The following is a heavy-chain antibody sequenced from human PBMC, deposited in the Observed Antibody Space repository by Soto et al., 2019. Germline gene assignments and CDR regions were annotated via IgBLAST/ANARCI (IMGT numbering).Heavy chain of an antibody. D-gene: IGHD3-3*01. Sequence: QVQLQESGPGLVKPSQTLSLTCTVSGGSISSGDYYWSWSRQPPGKGLEWIGYIYYSGSTYYNPSLKSRVTISVDTSKNQFSLKLSSVTAADTAVYYCARGSITIFGVLIRGTRFDPWGQGTLVTVSS. V-gene: IGHV4-30-4*01. J-gene: IGHJ5*02. CDR2: IYYSGST. CDR1: GGSISSGDYY. CDR3: ARGSITIFGVLIRGTRFDP.